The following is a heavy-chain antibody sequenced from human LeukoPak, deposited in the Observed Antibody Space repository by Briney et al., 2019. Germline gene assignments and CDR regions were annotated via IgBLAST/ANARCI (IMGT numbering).Heavy chain of an antibody. CDR2: ISCSCGST. CDR1: GFTFSSYA. Sequence: GGSLRLSCAASGFTFSSYAMSWVRQAPGKGLEWVLAISCSCGSTYYADSVEGRYNISRDNSKHSLYLQMNSLSSEDAAVFYCANIDCVSSGFYFDYWGQGTLVTVSS. J-gene: IGHJ4*02. V-gene: IGHV3-23*01. CDR3: ANIDCVSSGFYFDY. D-gene: IGHD6-19*01.